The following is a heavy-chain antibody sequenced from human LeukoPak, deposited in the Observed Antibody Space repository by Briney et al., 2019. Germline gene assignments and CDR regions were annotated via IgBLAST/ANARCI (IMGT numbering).Heavy chain of an antibody. CDR3: AREETMIRRLDY. V-gene: IGHV1-46*01. J-gene: IGHJ4*02. D-gene: IGHD3-22*01. CDR2: INPSGGST. Sequence: GASVKVSCKASGYTFTSYYIHWVRQAPGQGLEWMGIINPSGGSTNYAQKFQGRVTMTRDMSTSTVYMELSSLRSEDSAVYYCAREETMIRRLDYWGQGTLVTVSS. CDR1: GYTFTSYY.